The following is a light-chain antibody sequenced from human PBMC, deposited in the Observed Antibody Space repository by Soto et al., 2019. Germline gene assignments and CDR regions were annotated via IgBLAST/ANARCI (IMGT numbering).Light chain of an antibody. CDR3: AVWAVSLNGVV. V-gene: IGLV1-44*01. CDR1: TSNIGRHS. CDR2: SDY. Sequence: QSVLTQSPSASATPGQRVTISCSGSTSNIGRHSVSWYQHVPGTAPKLLIYSDYQRPSRVPDRFSGSKSGTSASLAISGLQSEDEAEYYCAVWAVSLNGVVFGGGTKVTVL. J-gene: IGLJ2*01.